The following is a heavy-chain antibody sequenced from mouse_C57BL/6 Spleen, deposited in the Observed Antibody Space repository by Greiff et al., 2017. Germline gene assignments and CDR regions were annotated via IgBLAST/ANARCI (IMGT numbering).Heavy chain of an antibody. CDR1: GFSLTSYA. CDR3: ARRGDYSRDYYAMDY. CDR2: IWTGGGT. V-gene: IGHV2-9-1*01. Sequence: VKLVESGPGLVAPSQSLSITCTVSGFSLTSYAISWVRQPPGKGLEWLGVIWTGGGTNYNSAPKSRLSISKDNSKSQVSLKMNSLQTDDTARYYCARRGDYSRDYYAMDYWGQGTSVTVSS. D-gene: IGHD2-12*01. J-gene: IGHJ4*01.